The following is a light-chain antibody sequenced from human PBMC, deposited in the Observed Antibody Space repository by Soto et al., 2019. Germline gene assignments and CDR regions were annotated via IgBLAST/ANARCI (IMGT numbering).Light chain of an antibody. CDR3: QQYGSSPWT. CDR2: EAS. Sequence: EIVLTQSPGTLSLSPGERATLSCRASQYISGSYLAWHQQKPGQAPRLLIYEASSRATGIPDRFSGSGSGTDFTLTISRLEPEDFAVYYCQQYGSSPWTFGQGTKVEIK. CDR1: QYISGSY. J-gene: IGKJ1*01. V-gene: IGKV3-20*01.